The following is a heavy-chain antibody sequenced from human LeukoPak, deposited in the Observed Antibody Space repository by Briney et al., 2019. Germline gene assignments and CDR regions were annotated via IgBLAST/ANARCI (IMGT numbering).Heavy chain of an antibody. CDR3: ARGYSSSWYPSEYYFDY. CDR1: GFTFSSYW. V-gene: IGHV3-7*01. D-gene: IGHD6-13*01. Sequence: GGSLRLSCAASGFTFSSYWMSWVRQAPGKGLEWVANIKQDGSEKYYVDSVKGRFTISRDNAKNSLYLQMNSLRAEDTAVYYCARGYSSSWYPSEYYFDYWGQGTLVTVSS. CDR2: IKQDGSEK. J-gene: IGHJ4*02.